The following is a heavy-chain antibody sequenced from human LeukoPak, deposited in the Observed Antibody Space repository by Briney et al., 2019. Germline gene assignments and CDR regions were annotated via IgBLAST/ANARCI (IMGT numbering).Heavy chain of an antibody. CDR3: ASGDTAMVTGY. J-gene: IGHJ4*02. D-gene: IGHD5-18*01. Sequence: PGGSLRLSCAASGFTFSSYAMHWVRQAPGKGLEWVAVISYDGSNKYYADSVKGRFTISRDNSKNTLYLQMNSLRAEDTAVYYCASGDTAMVTGYWGQGTLVTVSS. CDR2: ISYDGSNK. CDR1: GFTFSSYA. V-gene: IGHV3-30-3*01.